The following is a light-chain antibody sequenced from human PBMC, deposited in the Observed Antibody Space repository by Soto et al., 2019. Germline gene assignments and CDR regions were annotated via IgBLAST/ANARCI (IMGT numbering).Light chain of an antibody. Sequence: EIVLTQSPATLSLSPGERATLSCRASQSIGLAIAWYQHKPGQAPRLLIFDASQRATGIPARFRGSGSGTDFTLSISSLEPEDFAVYYCQQYGSSPRTFGQGTKV. CDR2: DAS. V-gene: IGKV3-11*01. CDR1: QSIGLA. CDR3: QQYGSSPRT. J-gene: IGKJ1*01.